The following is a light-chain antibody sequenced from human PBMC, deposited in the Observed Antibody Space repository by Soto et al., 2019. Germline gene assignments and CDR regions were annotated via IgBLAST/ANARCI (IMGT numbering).Light chain of an antibody. CDR1: RSLVYSDGNAY. CDR2: KAS. CDR3: MQGTHWPPT. Sequence: DVVMTQSPLSLPVTLGQPASISCRSCRSLVYSDGNAYLNWFHQRPGQSPRRLIYKASNRDSGVPDRFSGSGSGTDFTLHINRVEAEDVGVYYCMQGTHWPPTFGRGTRVEIE. V-gene: IGKV2-30*01. J-gene: IGKJ1*01.